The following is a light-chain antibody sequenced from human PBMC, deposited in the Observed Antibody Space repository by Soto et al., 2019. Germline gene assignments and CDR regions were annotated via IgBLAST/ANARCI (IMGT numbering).Light chain of an antibody. CDR3: QQLNSYPYT. Sequence: DIQLTQSPSFLSASVGDRVTITCRASQGISRNLAWYQQKPGKAHKLLIYAASTLQSGVPSRFSSSGSGTEFTLTISSLQTEDFATYYCQQLNSYPYTFGQGTNREIK. J-gene: IGKJ2*01. CDR2: AAS. CDR1: QGISRN. V-gene: IGKV1-9*01.